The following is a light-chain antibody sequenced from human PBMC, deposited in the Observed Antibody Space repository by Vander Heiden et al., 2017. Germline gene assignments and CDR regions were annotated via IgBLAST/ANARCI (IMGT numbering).Light chain of an antibody. J-gene: IGKJ2*01. CDR1: QCISSY. V-gene: IGKV1-8*01. Sequence: AVPLTQSPSSFSASTGDRVTITWRSSQCISSYLSLYQQKPGKAPKRLIYAGATLRGAVASRCSGSGSWREFTLIISCLQSEDYATYYCRQYYSYPPYTFGQGTKLEIK. CDR2: AGA. CDR3: RQYYSYPPYT.